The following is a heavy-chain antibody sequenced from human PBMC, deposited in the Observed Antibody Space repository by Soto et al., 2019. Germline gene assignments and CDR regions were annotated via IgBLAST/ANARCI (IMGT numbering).Heavy chain of an antibody. J-gene: IGHJ6*02. CDR2: IKQDGSEK. CDR3: AREGDHFNYYYYGMDV. CDR1: GFTFSSYW. V-gene: IGHV3-7*01. Sequence: PGGSLRLSCAASGFTFSSYWMSWVRQAPGKGLEWVANIKQDGSEKYYVDSVKGRFTISRDNAKNSLYLQMNSLRAEDTAVYYCAREGDHFNYYYYGMDVWGQGTTVTVSS.